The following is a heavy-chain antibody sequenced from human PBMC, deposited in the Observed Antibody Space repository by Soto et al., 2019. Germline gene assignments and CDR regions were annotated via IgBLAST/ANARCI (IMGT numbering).Heavy chain of an antibody. CDR2: ISYDGSNK. J-gene: IGHJ4*02. CDR1: GFTFSSYA. CDR3: ARESVVVAIDY. Sequence: GGSLRLSCAASGFTFSSYAMHWVRQAPGKGLEWVAVISYDGSNKYYADSVKGRFTISRDNSKNTLYLQMNSLRAEDTAVYYCARESVVVAIDYWGQGTLVTVSS. D-gene: IGHD2-15*01. V-gene: IGHV3-30-3*01.